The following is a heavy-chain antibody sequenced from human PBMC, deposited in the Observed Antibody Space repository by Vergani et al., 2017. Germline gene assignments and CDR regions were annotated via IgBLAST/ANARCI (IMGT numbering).Heavy chain of an antibody. CDR2: IYRGGST. D-gene: IGHD1-26*01. J-gene: IGHJ6*03. V-gene: IGHV3-53*01. CDR3: ARARSPPPYRDYYYMDV. Sequence: EVQLVESGGGLIQPGGSLRLSCAASGFTVSSNYMSWVRQAPGQGLEWVSVIYRGGSTYYADPVKGRFTISRGNSKNTLYLKMNSLRAEDTAVYYCARARSPPPYRDYYYMDVGGKGTTVTVSS. CDR1: GFTVSSNY.